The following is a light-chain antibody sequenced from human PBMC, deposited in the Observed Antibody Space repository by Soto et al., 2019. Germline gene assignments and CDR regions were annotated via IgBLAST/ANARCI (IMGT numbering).Light chain of an antibody. J-gene: IGKJ5*01. Sequence: EIVLTQSPGTLSLSPGERATLSCRASQSVSRNYLAWYQQKPGQAPRLLIYDAFTRATGIPDRFSGSGSGTDFTLTISSLEPEDFAVYYCQQRSDWLPITFGQGTRLEI. CDR2: DAF. CDR3: QQRSDWLPIT. CDR1: QSVSRNY. V-gene: IGKV3D-20*02.